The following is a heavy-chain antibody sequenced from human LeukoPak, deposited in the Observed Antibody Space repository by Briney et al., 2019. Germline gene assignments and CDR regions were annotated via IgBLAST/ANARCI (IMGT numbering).Heavy chain of an antibody. D-gene: IGHD6-19*01. V-gene: IGHV3-23*01. Sequence: GGSLRLSCGASGFTFSSYGMSWVRQAPGKGLEWVSAISGSGGSTYYADSVKGRFTISRDNSKNTLYLQMNSLRAEDTAVYYCAKEGGSSGWYDPYYYYYMDVWGKGTTVTVSS. CDR1: GFTFSSYG. CDR3: AKEGGSSGWYDPYYYYYMDV. J-gene: IGHJ6*03. CDR2: ISGSGGST.